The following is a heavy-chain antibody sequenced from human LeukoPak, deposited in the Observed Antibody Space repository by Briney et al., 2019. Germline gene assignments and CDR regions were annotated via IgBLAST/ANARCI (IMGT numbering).Heavy chain of an antibody. CDR1: GFTFSSYW. D-gene: IGHD2-15*01. Sequence: GGSLRLSCAASGFTFSSYWMTWVRQAPGKGLEWVANIRQDGSDKYYVDSVKGRFTISRDNAKNSLFLQMNSLGAEDTAVYYCARGSSYVAYWGQGTLVTVSP. J-gene: IGHJ4*02. CDR2: IRQDGSDK. V-gene: IGHV3-7*01. CDR3: ARGSSYVAY.